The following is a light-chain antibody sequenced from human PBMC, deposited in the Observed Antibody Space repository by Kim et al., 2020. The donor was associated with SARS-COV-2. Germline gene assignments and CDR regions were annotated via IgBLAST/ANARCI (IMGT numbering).Light chain of an antibody. Sequence: GPSVTISCTGSSSDVGDYNYVSWYKQHPGKAPERMIYDVPKRPSGVPDRFSGSKSGNTASLTISGLQAEDEADYYCCSYVGSYSWVFGGGTQLTVL. CDR3: CSYVGSYSWV. CDR2: DVP. CDR1: SSDVGDYNY. J-gene: IGLJ3*02. V-gene: IGLV2-11*01.